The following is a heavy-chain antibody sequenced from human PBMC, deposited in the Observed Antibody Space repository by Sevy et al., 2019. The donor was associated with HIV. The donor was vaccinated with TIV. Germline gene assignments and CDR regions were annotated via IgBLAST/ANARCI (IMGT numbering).Heavy chain of an antibody. CDR3: ARGRYSRSCYTSDFAY. Sequence: ASVKVSCKASGGTFSSYAISWVRQAPGQGLEWMGGIIPIFGTANYAQKFQGRVTITADKSTSTAYMELSSLRSEDTAVYYCARGRYSRSCYTSDFAYWGQGTLVTISS. D-gene: IGHD6-13*01. J-gene: IGHJ4*02. CDR2: IIPIFGTA. V-gene: IGHV1-69*06. CDR1: GGTFSSYA.